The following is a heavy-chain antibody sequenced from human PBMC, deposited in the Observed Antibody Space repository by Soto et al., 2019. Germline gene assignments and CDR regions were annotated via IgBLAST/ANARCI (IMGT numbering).Heavy chain of an antibody. Sequence: ASVKVSCKASGYSFTRYGIGWARQAPGQGLEWMGWINAYNGNTNYAQNLQGRLTPTTDTSTTTAYMELRSLRSNDTAIYYCAMVDVYVTPSPQDVWGQGTTVTVS. J-gene: IGHJ6*02. CDR3: AMVDVYVTPSPQDV. CDR1: GYSFTRYG. D-gene: IGHD3-16*01. CDR2: INAYNGNT. V-gene: IGHV1-18*01.